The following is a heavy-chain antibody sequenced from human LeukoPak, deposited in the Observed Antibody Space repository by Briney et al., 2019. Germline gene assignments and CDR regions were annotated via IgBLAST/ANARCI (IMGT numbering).Heavy chain of an antibody. Sequence: PGGSLRLSCVASGFTFSTYNMNWVRQAPGKGLEWVAYIDSGGGTIYYVDSVKGRLTISRDNAGNSLYLQMNHLRDEDTAVYYCATDTYYYGRTDSSGDYWGQGTLVTVSS. CDR1: GFTFSTYN. D-gene: IGHD3-10*01. CDR3: ATDTYYYGRTDSSGDY. CDR2: IDSGGGTI. J-gene: IGHJ4*02. V-gene: IGHV3-48*02.